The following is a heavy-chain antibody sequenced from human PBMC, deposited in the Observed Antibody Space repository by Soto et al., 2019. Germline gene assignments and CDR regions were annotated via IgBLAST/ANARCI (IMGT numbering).Heavy chain of an antibody. Sequence: EVQLLESGGGLVQPGGSLRLSCAASGFTFSSYAMSWVRQAPGKGLEWVSSISSGNSYIYYADSVKGRFTISRDNAKNSVYLQMNSLRADDTAVYYCARDFYYDSDWGQGTLVTVSS. CDR3: ARDFYYDSD. V-gene: IGHV3-21*01. CDR1: GFTFSSYA. D-gene: IGHD3-22*01. CDR2: ISSGNSYI. J-gene: IGHJ4*02.